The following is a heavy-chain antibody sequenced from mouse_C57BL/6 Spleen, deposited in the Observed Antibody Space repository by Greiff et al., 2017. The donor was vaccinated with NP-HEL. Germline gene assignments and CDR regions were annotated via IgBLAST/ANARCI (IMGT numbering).Heavy chain of an antibody. D-gene: IGHD4-1*01. CDR1: GYSFTSYY. CDR2: IYPGSGNT. Sequence: QVQLQQSGPELVKPGASVKISCKASGYSFTSYYIHWVKQRPGQGLEWIGWIYPGSGNTKYNEKFKGKATLTADTSSSTAYMQLSSLTSEDSAVYYCARTRTGSYWYFDVWGTGTTVTVSS. J-gene: IGHJ1*03. CDR3: ARTRTGSYWYFDV. V-gene: IGHV1-66*01.